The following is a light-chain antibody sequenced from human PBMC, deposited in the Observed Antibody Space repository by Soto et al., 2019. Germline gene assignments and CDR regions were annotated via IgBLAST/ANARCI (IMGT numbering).Light chain of an antibody. J-gene: IGLJ1*01. CDR2: EGS. Sequence: LTQPASVSGSPGQSVTISCTGTSSDVGSYNLVSWYQQHPGKAPKLMIYEGSKRPSGVSNRFSGSKSGNTASLTISGLQAEDEADYYCCSYAGSSTPFVFGTGTKVTVL. CDR1: SSDVGSYNL. V-gene: IGLV2-23*01. CDR3: CSYAGSSTPFV.